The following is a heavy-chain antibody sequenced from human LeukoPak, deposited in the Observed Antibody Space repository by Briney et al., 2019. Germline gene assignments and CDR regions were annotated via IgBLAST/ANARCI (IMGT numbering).Heavy chain of an antibody. CDR1: GYSFSTFD. CDR2: MNPNSGNT. D-gene: IGHD3-10*01. CDR3: ARGGILVQGVTILYGMDV. V-gene: IGHV1-8*01. J-gene: IGHJ6*04. Sequence: ASLKVSCKTSGYSFSTFDINWVRQATAQGLEWMGWMNPNSGNTNYEQKFQGRLTMTRDTSISTAYMELSSLRSEDTAVYYCARGGILVQGVTILYGMDVWGKGTTVTVSS.